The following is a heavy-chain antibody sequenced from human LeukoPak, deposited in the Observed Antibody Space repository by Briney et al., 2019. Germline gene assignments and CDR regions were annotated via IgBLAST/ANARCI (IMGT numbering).Heavy chain of an antibody. CDR2: IYYSGST. CDR3: ARAEYGDPFDY. J-gene: IGHJ4*02. V-gene: IGHV4-59*01. Sequence: LETLSLTCTVSGGSISSYYWSWIRQPPGKGLEWIGYIYYSGSTNYNPSLKSRVTISVDTSKNQFSLKLSSVTAADTAVYYCARAEYGDPFDYWGQGTLVTVSS. D-gene: IGHD4-17*01. CDR1: GGSISSYY.